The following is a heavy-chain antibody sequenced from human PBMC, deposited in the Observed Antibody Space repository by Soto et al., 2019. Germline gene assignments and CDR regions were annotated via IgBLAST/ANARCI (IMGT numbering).Heavy chain of an antibody. D-gene: IGHD3-10*01. CDR1: GYSFANYW. J-gene: IGHJ6*02. CDR3: ARNRLRQYYYGMDV. V-gene: IGHV5-51*01. Sequence: PGESLQISCQGSGYSFANYWIACVRQMPGKGLEWVGVIYPGDSDTRYSPSFRGQVTISADKSISHVYLQWSSLKASDTAMYYCARNRLRQYYYGMDVWGQGTKVTVS. CDR2: IYPGDSDT.